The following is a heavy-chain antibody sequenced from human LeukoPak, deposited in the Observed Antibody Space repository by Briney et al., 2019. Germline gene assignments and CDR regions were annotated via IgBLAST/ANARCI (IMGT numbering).Heavy chain of an antibody. CDR3: AREDRYTAH. D-gene: IGHD5-24*01. V-gene: IGHV4-59*01. CDR2: IYYSGST. Sequence: SETLSLTCSVSGGSISSYYWSWIRQPPGKGLEWIGYIYYSGSTNYNPALKSRVTISVDTSKNQFSLKLTSVTAADTAVYYCAREDRYTAHWGQGTLVTVSS. J-gene: IGHJ4*02. CDR1: GGSISSYY.